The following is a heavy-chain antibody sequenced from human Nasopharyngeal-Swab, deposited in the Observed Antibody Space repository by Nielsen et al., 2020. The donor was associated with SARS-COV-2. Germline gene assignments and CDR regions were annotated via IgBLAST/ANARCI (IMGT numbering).Heavy chain of an antibody. V-gene: IGHV3-11*01. CDR1: GFTFSDYY. J-gene: IGHJ4*02. CDR3: ARTGRYDSSGYYPPFDY. Sequence: GESLKISCAASGFTFSDYYMSWIRQAPGKGLEWVSYISSSGSTIYYGDSVKGRFTISRDNAKNSLYLQMNSLRAEDTAVYYCARTGRYDSSGYYPPFDYWGQGTLVTVSS. CDR2: ISSSGSTI. D-gene: IGHD3-22*01.